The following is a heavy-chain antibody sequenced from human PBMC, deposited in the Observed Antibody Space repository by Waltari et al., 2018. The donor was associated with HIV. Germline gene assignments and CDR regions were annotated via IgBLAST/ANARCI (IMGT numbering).Heavy chain of an antibody. J-gene: IGHJ6*02. CDR3: ARDRDFWSGHYYYYGMDV. V-gene: IGHV4-59*01. D-gene: IGHD3-3*01. CDR1: GGSISSYY. CDR2: IYYSGGT. Sequence: QVQLQESGPGLVKPSETLSLTCTVSGGSISSYYWSWIRQPPGKGLEWIWYIYYSGGTDYNPSLNGRGTISLDTSKNQFSLKLSSVTAADTAVYYCARDRDFWSGHYYYYGMDVWGQGTTVTVSS.